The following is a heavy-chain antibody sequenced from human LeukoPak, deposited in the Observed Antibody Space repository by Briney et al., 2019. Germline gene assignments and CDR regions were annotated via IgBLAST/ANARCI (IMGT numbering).Heavy chain of an antibody. CDR3: ARDDEYVKQSLSPHYYKDSSAYTY. J-gene: IGHJ4*02. V-gene: IGHV1-18*01. CDR2: ISAYNGNT. Sequence: ASVKVSCKPSGYTFTTYGISWVRQAPGQGLEWMGWISAYNGNTNYAQKLQGRVTMTTDTSTSTAYMELRSLRSDDTAVYYCARDDEYVKQSLSPHYYKDSSAYTYWGQGTLVTVSS. D-gene: IGHD3-22*01. CDR1: GYTFTTYG.